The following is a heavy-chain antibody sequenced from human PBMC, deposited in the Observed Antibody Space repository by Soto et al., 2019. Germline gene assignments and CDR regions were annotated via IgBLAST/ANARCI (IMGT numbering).Heavy chain of an antibody. CDR3: AKATVVRGVRGMDV. Sequence: GGSLRLSCAASGFTFSSYAMSWVRQAPGKGLEWVSAISGSGGSTYYADSVKGRFTISRDNSKNTLYLQMNSLRAEDTAVYYGAKATVVRGVRGMDVWGQGTTGTVSS. J-gene: IGHJ6*02. V-gene: IGHV3-23*01. D-gene: IGHD3-10*01. CDR2: ISGSGGST. CDR1: GFTFSSYA.